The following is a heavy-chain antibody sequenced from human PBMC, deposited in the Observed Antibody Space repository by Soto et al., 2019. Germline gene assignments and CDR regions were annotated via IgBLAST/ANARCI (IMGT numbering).Heavy chain of an antibody. D-gene: IGHD4-4*01. Sequence: QVQLVESGGGVVQPGRSLRLSCAASGFTFSSYGMHWVRQAPGKGLEWVAVISYDGSNKYYADSVKGRITISRDNSKNTLYLQMNSLRAEDTAVYYCAKDNYREYYFDYWGQGTLVTVSS. CDR1: GFTFSSYG. CDR3: AKDNYREYYFDY. CDR2: ISYDGSNK. V-gene: IGHV3-30*18. J-gene: IGHJ4*02.